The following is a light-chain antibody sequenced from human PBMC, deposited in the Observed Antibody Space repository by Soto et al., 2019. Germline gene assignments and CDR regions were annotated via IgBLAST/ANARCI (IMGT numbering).Light chain of an antibody. CDR2: DVS. J-gene: IGLJ1*01. CDR1: SSDVGGYNY. Sequence: QSALTQPRSVSGSPGQSVTISCTGTSSDVGGYNYDSWYQQHPGKAPKLMIYDVSKRPSGVPDRFSGSKSGNTASLTISGLQAEDEADYYCCSYAGSYTHVFGTGTTLTVL. CDR3: CSYAGSYTHV. V-gene: IGLV2-11*01.